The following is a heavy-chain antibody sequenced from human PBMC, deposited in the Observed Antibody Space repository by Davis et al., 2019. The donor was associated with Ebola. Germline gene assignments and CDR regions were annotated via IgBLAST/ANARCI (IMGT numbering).Heavy chain of an antibody. Sequence: GESLKISCAASGFTFSSYAMSWVRQAPGKGLEWVSAISGSGGSTYYADSVKGRFTISRDNSKNTLYLQMNSLRAEDTAVYYCARAGSVSASMVRGVTPLFDPWGQGTLVSVSS. CDR3: ARAGSVSASMVRGVTPLFDP. CDR2: ISGSGGST. D-gene: IGHD3-10*01. CDR1: GFTFSSYA. V-gene: IGHV3-23*01. J-gene: IGHJ5*02.